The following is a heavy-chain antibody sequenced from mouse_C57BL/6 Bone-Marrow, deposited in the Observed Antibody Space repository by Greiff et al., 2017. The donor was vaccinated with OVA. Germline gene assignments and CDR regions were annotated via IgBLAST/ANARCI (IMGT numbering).Heavy chain of an antibody. CDR3: ARELRFYYFDY. J-gene: IGHJ2*01. D-gene: IGHD1-1*01. Sequence: EVKLMESGPGMVKPSQSLSLTCTVTGYSITSGYDWHWTRHFPGNKLEWMGYISYSGSTNYNPSLKSRISITHDTSKNHFFLKLNSVTTEDTATYYCARELRFYYFDYWGQGTTLTVSS. CDR2: ISYSGST. V-gene: IGHV3-1*01. CDR1: GYSITSGYD.